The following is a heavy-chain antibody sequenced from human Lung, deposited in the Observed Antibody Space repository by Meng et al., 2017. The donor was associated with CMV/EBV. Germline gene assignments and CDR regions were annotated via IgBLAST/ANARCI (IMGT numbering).Heavy chain of an antibody. J-gene: IGHJ5*02. CDR2: IYPGDSDT. V-gene: IGHV5-51*01. CDR3: AVAPGWERLGWFYP. Sequence: GEXXKISCSCSGYSFTSYWIGWVRQMPGKGLEWMGIIYPGDSDTRYSPFFQSQVTISADKYISTAYLQWSSLKASDTAMYYCAVAPGWERLGWFYPWGQGXLVTDSS. D-gene: IGHD1-26*01. CDR1: GYSFTSYW.